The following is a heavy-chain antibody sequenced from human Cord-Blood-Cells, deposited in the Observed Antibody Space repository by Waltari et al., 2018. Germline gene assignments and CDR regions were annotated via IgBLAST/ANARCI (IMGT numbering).Heavy chain of an antibody. CDR1: GFTVSSNY. CDR2: IYSGGST. J-gene: IGHJ4*02. Sequence: EVQLVETGGGLIQPGGSLRLSCAASGFTVSSNYMSWVRQAPGKGLEWVSVIYSGGSTYYADSVKGRFTISRDNSKNTLYLQMNSLRAEDTAVYYCARGPSPRAPLFDYWGQGTLVTISS. V-gene: IGHV3-53*02. CDR3: ARGPSPRAPLFDY.